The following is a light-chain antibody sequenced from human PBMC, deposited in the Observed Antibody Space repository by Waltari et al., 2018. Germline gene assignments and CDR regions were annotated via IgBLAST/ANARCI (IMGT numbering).Light chain of an antibody. CDR3: QQYYSGRT. CDR1: QIVLFSSSNKNY. V-gene: IGKV4-1*01. CDR2: WSS. J-gene: IGKJ1*01. Sequence: DIVMTQSPDSLDVWLGERANIHCKSSQIVLFSSSNKNYLAWYQQKPGQPPKLLIYWSSTRESGFPDRFSGSGSGRDFTLTISSLQAEDVAVYYCQQYYSGRTFGQGTKVEIK.